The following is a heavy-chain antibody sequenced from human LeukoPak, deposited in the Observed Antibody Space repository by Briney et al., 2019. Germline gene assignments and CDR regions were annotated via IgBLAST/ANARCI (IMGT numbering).Heavy chain of an antibody. J-gene: IGHJ3*02. V-gene: IGHV1-2*02. CDR3: ARAGTYYDFWSGSIRDAFDI. D-gene: IGHD3-3*01. CDR2: INPNSGGT. Sequence: VASVKVSCKASGYTFTGYYMHWVRQAPGQGLEWMGWINPNSGGTNYAQKFQGRVTMTRDTSISTAYMELSRLRSDDTAMYYCARAGTYYDFWSGSIRDAFDIWGQGTMVTVSS. CDR1: GYTFTGYY.